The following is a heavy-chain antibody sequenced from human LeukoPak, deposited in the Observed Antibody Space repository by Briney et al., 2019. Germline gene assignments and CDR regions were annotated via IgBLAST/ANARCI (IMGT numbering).Heavy chain of an antibody. Sequence: GGSLRLSCAASGFTFSSYWMSWVRQAPGKGLEWVANIKQDGSEKYYVDSVKGRFTISRDNAKNSLYLRMNSLRAEDTAVYYCARALFGVVDNWFEPWGQGTLVTVSS. D-gene: IGHD3-3*01. V-gene: IGHV3-7*01. CDR3: ARALFGVVDNWFEP. J-gene: IGHJ5*02. CDR1: GFTFSSYW. CDR2: IKQDGSEK.